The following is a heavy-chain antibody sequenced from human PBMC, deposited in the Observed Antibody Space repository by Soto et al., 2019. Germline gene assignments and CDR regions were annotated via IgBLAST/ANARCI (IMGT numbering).Heavy chain of an antibody. CDR2: IYDSGSP. J-gene: IGHJ4*02. CDR1: GGSVSVYY. D-gene: IGHD6-19*01. Sequence: SETLSLTCTISGGSVSVYYWSWIRQSPGQELEWIGYIYDSGSPYYNPSLKTRVTISADTSKNQFSLKLSSATAADTAVYYCARAFSSGWFDYWGQGTLVTVSS. V-gene: IGHV4-59*02. CDR3: ARAFSSGWFDY.